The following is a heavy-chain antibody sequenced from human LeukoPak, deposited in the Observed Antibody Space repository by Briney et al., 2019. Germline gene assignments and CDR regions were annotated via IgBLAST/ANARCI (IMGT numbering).Heavy chain of an antibody. D-gene: IGHD5-24*01. CDR2: ISWNSGSI. CDR1: GFTFDDYA. CDR3: AKGRNGYNFYAFDY. Sequence: GRSLRLSCAASGFTFDDYAMHWVRQAPGKGLEWVSGISWNSGSIGYADSVKGRFTISRDNAKNSLYLQMNSLRAEDMASYCCAKGRNGYNFYAFDYWGQGTLVTVSS. J-gene: IGHJ4*02. V-gene: IGHV3-9*03.